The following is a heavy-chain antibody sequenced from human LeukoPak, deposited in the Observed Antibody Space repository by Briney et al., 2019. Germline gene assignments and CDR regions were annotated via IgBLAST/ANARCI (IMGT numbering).Heavy chain of an antibody. Sequence: ASVKVSCKASGYTFTSYGISWVRQAPGQGLEWMGWISAYNGNTNYAQKLQGRVTMTTDTSTSTAYMELRSLRSDDTAVYYCARDRVYDFWSGYYMSGMDVWGQGTTVTVSS. CDR2: ISAYNGNT. CDR1: GYTFTSYG. CDR3: ARDRVYDFWSGYYMSGMDV. V-gene: IGHV1-18*01. J-gene: IGHJ6*02. D-gene: IGHD3-3*01.